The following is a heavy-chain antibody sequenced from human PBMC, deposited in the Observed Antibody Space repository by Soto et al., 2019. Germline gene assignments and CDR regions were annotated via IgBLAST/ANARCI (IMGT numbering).Heavy chain of an antibody. CDR3: VRAVGPSAPSSRIFDY. J-gene: IGHJ4*02. CDR1: GFAFSNSA. Sequence: GGSLRLSCAVSGFAFSNSAMSWVRQAPGKGLEWVSIISGDGNAIEYADSVKGRFTISRDNSQNTVYLQMSSLRADDTAVYFCVRAVGPSAPSSRIFDYWGQGALVTVSS. V-gene: IGHV3-23*01. CDR2: ISGDGNAI. D-gene: IGHD6-19*01.